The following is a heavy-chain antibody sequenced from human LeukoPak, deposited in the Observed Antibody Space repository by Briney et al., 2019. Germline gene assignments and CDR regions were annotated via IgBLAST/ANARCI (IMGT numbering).Heavy chain of an antibody. D-gene: IGHD2-2*03. CDR1: GFTLSSYG. CDR2: ISYDGSNK. V-gene: IGHV3-30*18. CDR3: AKGWMDYGMDV. Sequence: GRSLRLSCAASGFTLSSYGMHWVRQAPGKGLEWVAVISYDGSNKYYADSVKGRFTISRDNSKNTLYLQMNSLRAEDTAVYYCAKGWMDYGMDVWGKGTTVTVSS. J-gene: IGHJ6*04.